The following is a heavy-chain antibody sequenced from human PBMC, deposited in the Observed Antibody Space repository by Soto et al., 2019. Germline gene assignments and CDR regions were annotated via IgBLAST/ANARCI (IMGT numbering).Heavy chain of an antibody. V-gene: IGHV3-11*01. CDR1: GFSLRDHY. CDR2: VNAGGDVT. Sequence: QVRLVESGGGLVKPEGSLRLSCAASGFSLRDHYMTWIRQAPGKGLELVSYVNAGGDVTNYVESVKGRFTISRDNAKNSMYLHMNSLRAEDTAVYYCTRDPRITDFWGQGTLVTVSS. J-gene: IGHJ4*02. CDR3: TRDPRITDF. D-gene: IGHD3-16*01.